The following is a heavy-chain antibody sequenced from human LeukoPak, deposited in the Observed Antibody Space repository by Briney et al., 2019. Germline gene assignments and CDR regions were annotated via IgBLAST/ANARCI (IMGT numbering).Heavy chain of an antibody. CDR3: ARTGYCSSTSCSAGFDP. V-gene: IGHV3-23*01. CDR2: LSGCGGST. CDR1: GFTFSSYA. Sequence: GGSLKLSCEASGFTFSSYAMSWVRQAPGKGLDWVSGLSGCGGSTYYADSVKGRFTISRDNSKNTLYLQMNSLRAEDTAVYYCARTGYCSSTSCSAGFDPWGQGTLVTVSS. D-gene: IGHD2-2*01. J-gene: IGHJ5*02.